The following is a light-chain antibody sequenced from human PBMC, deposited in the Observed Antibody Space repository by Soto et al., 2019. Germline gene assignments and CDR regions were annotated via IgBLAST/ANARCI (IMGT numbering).Light chain of an antibody. CDR3: QQYKNWPR. CDR2: GAS. J-gene: IGKJ5*01. V-gene: IGKV3-15*01. Sequence: LTQSPATLAVSAGERVTLSCRTSHSVNSHVAWYQQKPGQAPRLLLYGASTRATGIPVRFSGSGFGTEFTLTISSLQSEDFAVYYCQQYKNWPRFGQGTRLEVK. CDR1: HSVNSH.